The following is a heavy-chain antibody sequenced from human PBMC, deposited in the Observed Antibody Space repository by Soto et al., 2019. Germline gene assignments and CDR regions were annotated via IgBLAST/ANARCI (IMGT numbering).Heavy chain of an antibody. V-gene: IGHV1-69*13. D-gene: IGHD5-18*01. Sequence: SVKVSGKASGGTFGSHGIAWVRQAPGQGLEWMGGLIAMLGTPTYARKVQGRATITADESLTSSYLELRSLRSEDTAVYFCARGAMANFDYWGQGTVVTVSS. J-gene: IGHJ4*02. CDR1: GGTFGSHG. CDR3: ARGAMANFDY. CDR2: LIAMLGTP.